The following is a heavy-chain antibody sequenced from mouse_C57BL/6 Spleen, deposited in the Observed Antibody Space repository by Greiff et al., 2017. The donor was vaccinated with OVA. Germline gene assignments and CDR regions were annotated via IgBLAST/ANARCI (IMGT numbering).Heavy chain of an antibody. D-gene: IGHD1-1*01. J-gene: IGHJ2*01. CDR1: GFNIKDDY. Sequence: VQLQQSGAELVRPGASVKLSCTASGFNIKDDYMHWVKQRPEQGLEWIGWIDPENGDTEYASKFQGKATIAADTSSNTAYLQLSSLTSEDTAVYYCTTLYYYGSSFDYWGQGTTLTVSS. CDR2: IDPENGDT. V-gene: IGHV14-4*01. CDR3: TTLYYYGSSFDY.